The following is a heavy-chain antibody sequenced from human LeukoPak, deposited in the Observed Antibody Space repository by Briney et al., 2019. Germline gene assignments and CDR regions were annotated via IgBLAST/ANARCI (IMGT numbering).Heavy chain of an antibody. CDR3: ARGRHGIVGATITPYFGY. Sequence: ASVKVSCKASGYTFTSYGISWVRQAPGRGLEWMGWISAYNGNTNYAQKLQGRVTMTTDTSTSTAYMELRSLRSDDTAVYYCARGRHGIVGATITPYFGYWGQGTLVTVSS. CDR1: GYTFTSYG. CDR2: ISAYNGNT. V-gene: IGHV1-18*01. J-gene: IGHJ4*02. D-gene: IGHD1-26*01.